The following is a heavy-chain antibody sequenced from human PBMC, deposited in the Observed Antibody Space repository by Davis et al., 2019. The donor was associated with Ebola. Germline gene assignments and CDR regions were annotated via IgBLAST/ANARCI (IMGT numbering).Heavy chain of an antibody. J-gene: IGHJ6*02. CDR2: IYYSGST. V-gene: IGHV4-39*01. Sequence: PGGSLRLSCTVSGGSISSSSYYWGWIRQPPGKGLEWIGSIYYSGSTYYNPSLKSRVTISVDTSKNQFSLKLSSVTAADTAVYYCARLLVGATNENYYYYGMDVWGQGTTVTVSS. CDR1: GGSISSSSYY. CDR3: ARLLVGATNENYYYYGMDV. D-gene: IGHD1-26*01.